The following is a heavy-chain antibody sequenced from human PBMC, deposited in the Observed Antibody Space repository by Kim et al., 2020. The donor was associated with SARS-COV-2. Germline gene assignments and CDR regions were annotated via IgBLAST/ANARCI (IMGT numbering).Heavy chain of an antibody. Sequence: GGSLRLSCAASGFTFNSYAMSWVRQTPGKGLEWVSGLSGGGSSTYYADSVKGRFTISRDNPKNTLFLQMNSLSPADTAIYYCAKDTVGYGDYGGFDSWG. J-gene: IGHJ4*01. V-gene: IGHV3-23*01. CDR1: GFTFNSYA. CDR2: LSGGGSST. CDR3: AKDTVGYGDYGGFDS. D-gene: IGHD4-17*01.